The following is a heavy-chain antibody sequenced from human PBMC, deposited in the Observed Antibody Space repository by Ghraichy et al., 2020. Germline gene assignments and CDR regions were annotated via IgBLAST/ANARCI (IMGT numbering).Heavy chain of an antibody. D-gene: IGHD4-17*01. Sequence: GGSLRLSCAASGFTFSSYGMHWVRQAPGKGLEWVAVISYDGSNKYYADSVKGRFTISRDNSKNTLYLQMNSLRAEDTAVYYCAKTDYGDYEPIGLDAFDIWGQGTMVTVSS. CDR3: AKTDYGDYEPIGLDAFDI. CDR1: GFTFSSYG. J-gene: IGHJ3*02. CDR2: ISYDGSNK. V-gene: IGHV3-30*18.